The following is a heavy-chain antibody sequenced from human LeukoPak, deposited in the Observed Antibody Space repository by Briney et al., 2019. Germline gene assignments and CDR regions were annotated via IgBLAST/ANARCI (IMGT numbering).Heavy chain of an antibody. CDR1: GYTFTSYG. CDR3: ARDCTSTSCPYYYYYYMDV. Sequence: ASVKVPCKASGYTFTSYGISWVRQAPGQGLEWMGWISAYNGNTNYAQRLQGRVTTTTDTSTSTAYMELRSLRSDDTAVYYCARDCTSTSCPYYYYYYMDVWGKGTTVTVSS. CDR2: ISAYNGNT. D-gene: IGHD2-2*01. V-gene: IGHV1-18*01. J-gene: IGHJ6*03.